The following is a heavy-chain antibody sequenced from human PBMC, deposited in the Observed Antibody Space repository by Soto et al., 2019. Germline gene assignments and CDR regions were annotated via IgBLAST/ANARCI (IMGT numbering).Heavy chain of an antibody. CDR2: IYWDDDQ. V-gene: IGHV2-5*02. Sequence: QITLKESGPTLVKPTQSLTLTCTVSGFSLSGDGVGVGWIRQPPGKALEWLALIYWDDDQRYSPSLTTRLTITKDTSKNQVVLTMTNMDPVDTATYYCAHAFGGTSWPNDAFDIWGQGTVVTV. D-gene: IGHD3-3*02. J-gene: IGHJ3*02. CDR3: AHAFGGTSWPNDAFDI. CDR1: GFSLSGDGVG.